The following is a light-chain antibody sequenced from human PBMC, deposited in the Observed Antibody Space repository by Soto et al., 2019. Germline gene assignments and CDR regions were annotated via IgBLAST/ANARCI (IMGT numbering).Light chain of an antibody. J-gene: IGKJ3*01. CDR2: LGS. V-gene: IGKV2-28*01. CDR1: QSLLYSNGYNY. CDR3: MQARQTPRT. Sequence: DIVMTQSPLSLPVTPGEPASISCRSSQSLLYSNGYNYLDWYLQKPGQSPQLLIYLGSNRASGVPDRFSGTGSGTDFTLKISRVEAEDVGVYYCMQARQTPRTFGPGTKVDI.